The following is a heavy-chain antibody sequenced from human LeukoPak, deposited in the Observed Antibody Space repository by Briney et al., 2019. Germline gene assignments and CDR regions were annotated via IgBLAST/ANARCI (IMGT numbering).Heavy chain of an antibody. CDR1: GGSISSSSYY. D-gene: IGHD3-22*01. J-gene: IGHJ4*02. V-gene: IGHV4-39*07. CDR2: IYYSGSD. CDR3: ARENYYNTSGVTDY. Sequence: SETLSPTCTVSGGSISSSSYYWGWIRQPPGKGLEWIGSIYYSGSDYYNPSLTGRVTISIDTSKKQFSLKLSSVTAADTAVYYCARENYYNTSGVTDYWGQGTLVTVSS.